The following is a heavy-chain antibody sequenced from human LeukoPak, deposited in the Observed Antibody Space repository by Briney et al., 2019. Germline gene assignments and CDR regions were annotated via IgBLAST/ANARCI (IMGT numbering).Heavy chain of an antibody. V-gene: IGHV4-39*01. D-gene: IGHD3-22*01. Sequence: SETLSLTCTVSGGSISSSSYYWGWIRQPPGKGLEWIGSIYYSGSTYYNPSLKSRVTISVDTSKNQFSLKLSSVTAADTAVYYCARQKYYYDSSGYSDAFDIWGQGTMVTVSS. CDR3: ARQKYYYDSSGYSDAFDI. CDR1: GGSISSSSYY. J-gene: IGHJ3*02. CDR2: IYYSGST.